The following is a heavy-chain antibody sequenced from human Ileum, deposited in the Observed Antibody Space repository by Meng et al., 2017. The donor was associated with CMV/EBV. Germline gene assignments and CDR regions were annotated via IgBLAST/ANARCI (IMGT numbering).Heavy chain of an antibody. Sequence: SVKVSCKASGGTFSSYAISWVRQAPGQGLEWMGAIIPILGIANYAQKFQGRVTITADKSTSTAYMELSSLRSEDTAVYYCASPYDSSGYYFDYYYYGMDVWGQGTTVTVSS. J-gene: IGHJ6*02. D-gene: IGHD3-22*01. CDR3: ASPYDSSGYYFDYYYYGMDV. CDR1: GGTFSSYA. CDR2: IIPILGIA. V-gene: IGHV1-69*10.